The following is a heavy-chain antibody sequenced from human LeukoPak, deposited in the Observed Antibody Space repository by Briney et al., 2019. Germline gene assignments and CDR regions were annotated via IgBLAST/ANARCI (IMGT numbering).Heavy chain of an antibody. J-gene: IGHJ4*02. CDR2: ISGSGVST. CDR3: AKGTTNYYDISGHSPPGY. CDR1: GFTFSTFA. V-gene: IGHV3-23*01. D-gene: IGHD3-22*01. Sequence: PGGSLRLSYAASGFTFSTFAMTWVRQAPGKGLEWVSAISGSGVSTYYADSVKGRFTISRDNSKNTLYLQMNSLRVEDTAVYYCAKGTTNYYDISGHSPPGYWGQGTLVTVSS.